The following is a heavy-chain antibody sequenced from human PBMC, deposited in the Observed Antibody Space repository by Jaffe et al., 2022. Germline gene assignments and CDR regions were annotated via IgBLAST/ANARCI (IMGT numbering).Heavy chain of an antibody. J-gene: IGHJ4*02. D-gene: IGHD6-19*01. CDR3: ARVKGGGLAYYFDY. CDR1: GFTFSSYW. Sequence: EVQLVESGGGLVQPGGSLRLSCAASGFTFSSYWMSWVRQAPGKGLEWVANIKQDGSEKYYVDSVKGRFTISRDNAKNSLYLQMNSLRAEDTAVYYCARVKGGGLAYYFDYWGQGTLVTVSS. CDR2: IKQDGSEK. V-gene: IGHV3-7*01.